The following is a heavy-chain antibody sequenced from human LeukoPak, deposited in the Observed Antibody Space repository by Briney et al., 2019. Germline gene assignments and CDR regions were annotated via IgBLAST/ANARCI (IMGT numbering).Heavy chain of an antibody. D-gene: IGHD7-27*01. CDR2: ISGSSDNT. CDR1: GFTFSSYA. J-gene: IGHJ4*02. CDR3: AKDPINWGSIYFDC. V-gene: IGHV3-23*01. Sequence: GGSLRLSCAASGFTFSSYAMSWVRQAPGKGLEWVSSISGSSDNTNYADSVKGRFTISRDNSKNILYLQMNSLTAEDTAVYWCAKDPINWGSIYFDCWGQGTLVTVSS.